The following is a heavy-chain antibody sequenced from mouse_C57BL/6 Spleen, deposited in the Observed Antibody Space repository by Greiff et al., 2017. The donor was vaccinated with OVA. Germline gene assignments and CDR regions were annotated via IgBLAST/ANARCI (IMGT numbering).Heavy chain of an antibody. CDR1: GFTFSSYA. Sequence: EVQRVESGGGLVKPGGSLKLSCAASGFTFSSYAMSWVRQTPEKRLEWVATISDGGSYTYYPDNVKGRFTISRDNAKNNLYLQMSHLKSEDTAMYYCARVYGSSSYYFDYWGQGTTLTVSP. V-gene: IGHV5-4*01. D-gene: IGHD1-1*01. J-gene: IGHJ2*01. CDR2: ISDGGSYT. CDR3: ARVYGSSSYYFDY.